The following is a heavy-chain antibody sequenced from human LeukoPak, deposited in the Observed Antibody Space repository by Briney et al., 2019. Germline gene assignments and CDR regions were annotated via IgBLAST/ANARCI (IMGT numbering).Heavy chain of an antibody. CDR2: INHSGGT. Sequence: SETLSLTCAVYGGSFSDYSWTWIRQPPGKGLEWIGEINHSGGTNHNPSLMSRVIMSVDTSKNQISLKVSSVTAADTAVYYCARQREVVRRFDWFDQEVWFDPWGRGTLVTVSS. V-gene: IGHV4-34*01. CDR1: GGSFSDYS. CDR3: ARQREVVRRFDWFDQEVWFDP. D-gene: IGHD3-9*01. J-gene: IGHJ5*02.